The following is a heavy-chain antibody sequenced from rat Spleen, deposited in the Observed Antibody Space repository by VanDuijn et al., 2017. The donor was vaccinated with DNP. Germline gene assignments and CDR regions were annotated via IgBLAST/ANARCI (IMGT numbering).Heavy chain of an antibody. CDR3: ATRGNYGGYDY. Sequence: EEQLVESGGGSVQPGRSLKVSCAASGFTFNDYNMAWVRQAPKKGLEWVATIRYDGSSTSYRDSVKGRFTISRDNAKSTLYLQMDSLRSEDTATYYCATRGNYGGYDYWGQGVMVTVSS. D-gene: IGHD1-11*01. V-gene: IGHV5-7*01. CDR2: IRYDGSST. CDR1: GFTFNDYN. J-gene: IGHJ2*01.